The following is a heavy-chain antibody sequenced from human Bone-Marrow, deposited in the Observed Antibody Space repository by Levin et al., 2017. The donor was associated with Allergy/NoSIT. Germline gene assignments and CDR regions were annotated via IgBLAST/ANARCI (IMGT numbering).Heavy chain of an antibody. V-gene: IGHV3-30*18. Sequence: PGGSLRLSCAASGFTFSSYGMHWVRQAPGKGLEWVAVISYDGSNKYYADSVKGRFTISRDNSKNTLYLQMNSLRAEDTAVYYCAKDLSGEVGATVGYWGQGTLVTVSS. CDR3: AKDLSGEVGATVGY. CDR2: ISYDGSNK. J-gene: IGHJ4*02. D-gene: IGHD1-26*01. CDR1: GFTFSSYG.